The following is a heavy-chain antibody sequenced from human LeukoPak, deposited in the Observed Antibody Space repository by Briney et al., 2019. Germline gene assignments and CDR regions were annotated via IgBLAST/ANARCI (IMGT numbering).Heavy chain of an antibody. V-gene: IGHV3-23*01. CDR2: ISGDGGT. D-gene: IGHD2-15*01. Sequence: PGGALRLSCAASGFTFGSYVMSWVRQAPGKGAEWVSAISGDGGTYYADSVKRRFTISRDNSKNTLYLQMNSLGGEDTALYYCARYCGDASCYSGFDYWGQGTLVTVAS. CDR1: GFTFGSYV. J-gene: IGHJ4*02. CDR3: ARYCGDASCYSGFDY.